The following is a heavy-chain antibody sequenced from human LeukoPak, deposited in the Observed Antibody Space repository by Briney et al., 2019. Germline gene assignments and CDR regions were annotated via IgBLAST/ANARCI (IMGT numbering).Heavy chain of an antibody. V-gene: IGHV3-23*01. CDR2: ISGSGGST. J-gene: IGHJ4*02. CDR1: GFTFSSYA. CDR3: AKQNDFWSGYSDY. D-gene: IGHD3-3*01. Sequence: GGSLRLSCAASGFTFSSYAMSWVRQAPGKGLEWVSAISGSGGSTYYADSVKSRFTISRDNSKNTLYLQMNSLRAEDTAVYYCAKQNDFWSGYSDYWGQGTLVTVSS.